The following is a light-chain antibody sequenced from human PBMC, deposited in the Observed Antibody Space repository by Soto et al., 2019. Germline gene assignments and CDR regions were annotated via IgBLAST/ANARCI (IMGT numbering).Light chain of an antibody. CDR3: QQYGSSLWT. CDR2: GAS. Sequence: EIALTQSPGTLSLSPGERATLSCRASQSVSSSYLAWYQQKPGQAHRLLIYGASRRATGIPDRFSGSGSGTDFTLTIVRLEPEDFALYYCQQYGSSLWTFGQGTKVHIK. V-gene: IGKV3-20*01. CDR1: QSVSSSY. J-gene: IGKJ1*01.